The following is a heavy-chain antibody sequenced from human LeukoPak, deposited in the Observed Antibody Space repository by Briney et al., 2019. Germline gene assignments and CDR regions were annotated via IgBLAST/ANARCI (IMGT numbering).Heavy chain of an antibody. CDR1: GGSISSYY. Sequence: SETLSLTCTVSGGSISSYYWSWIRQPPGRGLEWIGYIYYSGSTNYNPSLKSRVTISVDTSKNQFSLKLSSVTAADTAVYYCARGVYYYYYMDVWGKGTTVTVSS. CDR2: IYYSGST. CDR3: ARGVYYYYYMDV. D-gene: IGHD6-6*01. J-gene: IGHJ6*03. V-gene: IGHV4-59*01.